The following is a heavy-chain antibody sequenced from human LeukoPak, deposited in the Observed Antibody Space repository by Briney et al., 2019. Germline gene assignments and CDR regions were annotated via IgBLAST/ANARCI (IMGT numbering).Heavy chain of an antibody. CDR3: AKEGGGWYSY. CDR2: ISYDGSNK. J-gene: IGHJ4*02. V-gene: IGHV3-30*18. D-gene: IGHD6-19*01. Sequence: GGSLRLSCAASGFTFSNYGMHWVRQAPGKGLEWVAVISYDGSNKYYADSVKGRFTISRDNSKNTLYLQMNSLRADDTAVYYCAKEGGGWYSYWGQGTLVTVSS. CDR1: GFTFSNYG.